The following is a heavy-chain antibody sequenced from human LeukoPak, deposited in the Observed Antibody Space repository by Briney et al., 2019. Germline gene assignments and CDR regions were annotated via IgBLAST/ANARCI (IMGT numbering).Heavy chain of an antibody. V-gene: IGHV4-59*01. Sequence: SETLSLTCTVSGDSISSYYWSWVRQPPGKGLEWIGHIYYSGSTNYSPSLKSRVTMSVDTSRNQFSLRLSSVTAADTAVYYCARGSTRPDYWGQGTLVTVSS. D-gene: IGHD2-2*01. CDR1: GDSISSYY. CDR3: ARGSTRPDY. CDR2: IYYSGST. J-gene: IGHJ4*02.